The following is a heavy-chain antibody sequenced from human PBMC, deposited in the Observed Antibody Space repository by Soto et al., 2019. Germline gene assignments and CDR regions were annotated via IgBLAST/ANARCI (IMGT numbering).Heavy chain of an antibody. V-gene: IGHV4-61*01. D-gene: IGHD6-19*01. CDR3: ARRDSSGWFIY. J-gene: IGHJ4*02. CDR1: GGSVSSGSYY. CDR2: IYYSGST. Sequence: SETLSLTCTVSGGSVSSGSYYWSWIRQPPGKGLEWIGYIYYSGSTNYNPSLKSRVTISVDTSKNQFSLKLSSVTAADTAVYYCARRDSSGWFIYWGQGTLVTVSS.